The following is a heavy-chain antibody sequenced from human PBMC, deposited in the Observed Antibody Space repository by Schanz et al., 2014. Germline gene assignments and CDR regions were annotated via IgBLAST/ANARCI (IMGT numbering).Heavy chain of an antibody. CDR3: AKHVRSLTGNDY. D-gene: IGHD3-9*01. CDR2: ISGSSENT. J-gene: IGHJ4*02. CDR1: EFSFSSFG. Sequence: EVRLVESGGGLVQSGGSLRLSCAASEFSFSSFGMNWVRQAPGKGLEWVATISGSSENTYYADSVKGRFIISRDNSKNTLYLQVNSLRAEDTAVYYCAKHVRSLTGNDYWGQGTLVTVSS. V-gene: IGHV3-23*04.